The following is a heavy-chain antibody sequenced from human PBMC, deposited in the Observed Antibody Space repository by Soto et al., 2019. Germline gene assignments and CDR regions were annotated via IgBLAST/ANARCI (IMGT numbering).Heavy chain of an antibody. D-gene: IGHD1-20*01. V-gene: IGHV1-18*04. CDR3: ASPVSITGSKRPNWFDT. Sequence: GASVKVSCKASGYTFTSYGISWVRQAPGQGLEWMGWISAYNGNTNYAQKLQGRVTMTTDTSTSTAYMELRSLRSDDTAVYYCASPVSITGSKRPNWFDTWGQGTLVTVSS. CDR1: GYTFTSYG. J-gene: IGHJ5*02. CDR2: ISAYNGNT.